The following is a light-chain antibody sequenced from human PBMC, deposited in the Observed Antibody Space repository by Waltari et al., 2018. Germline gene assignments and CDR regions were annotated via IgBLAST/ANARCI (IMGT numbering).Light chain of an antibody. CDR1: QGVSSY. CDR2: DAS. CDR3: QHRNNWPPT. Sequence: EIVLTQSPATLSLSPGARATLSCRASQGVSSYLAWYQQKRGQAPRLLIYDASNRATGVPARFSGRGSGTDYTLTISSLEPEDFAVYYCQHRNNWPPTFGQGTNLEIK. V-gene: IGKV3-11*01. J-gene: IGKJ2*01.